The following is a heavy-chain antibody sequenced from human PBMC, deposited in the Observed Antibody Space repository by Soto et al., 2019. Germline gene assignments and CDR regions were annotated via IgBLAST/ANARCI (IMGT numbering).Heavy chain of an antibody. D-gene: IGHD3-16*01. J-gene: IGHJ5*02. CDR1: GGSLSSGPYY. CDR2: IHSSGIT. V-gene: IGHV4-31*03. CDR3: ARGEYHHVWRSSNSLDP. Sequence: PSETLSLTCTVSGGSLSSGPYYWTWIRQYPGKGLEWIGYIHSSGITKYNPSLKSRLTISLDTSQNQFSLDLSSVTAADTAVYYCARGEYHHVWRSSNSLDPWGQAPLVTLSS.